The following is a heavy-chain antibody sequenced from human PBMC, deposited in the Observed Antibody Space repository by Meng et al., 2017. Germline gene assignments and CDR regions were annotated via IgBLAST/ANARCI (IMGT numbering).Heavy chain of an antibody. J-gene: IGHJ3*02. CDR3: ARGELGNDAFDI. Sequence: VHMVQSGTGVKKPGALGKVSCKASGYTFTSYDINWVRQATGQGLEWMGWMNPNSGNTGYAQKFQGRVTMTRNTSISTAYMELSSLRSEDTAVYYCARGELGNDAFDIWGQGTMVTVSS. D-gene: IGHD7-27*01. V-gene: IGHV1-8*01. CDR2: MNPNSGNT. CDR1: GYTFTSYD.